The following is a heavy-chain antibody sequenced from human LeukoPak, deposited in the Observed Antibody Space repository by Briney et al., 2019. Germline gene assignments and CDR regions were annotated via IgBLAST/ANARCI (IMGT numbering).Heavy chain of an antibody. V-gene: IGHV4-39*01. CDR1: GGSISSNSYY. CDR3: ARSLRGYYQRPPHYFDY. Sequence: SETLSLTCTVSGGSISSNSYYWGWIRQPPGKGLEWIGSIYYSGSTYYNPSLKSRVTISVDTSKNQFSLKLSSVTAADTAVYYCARSLRGYYQRPPHYFDYWGQETLVTVSS. J-gene: IGHJ4*02. D-gene: IGHD3-22*01. CDR2: IYYSGST.